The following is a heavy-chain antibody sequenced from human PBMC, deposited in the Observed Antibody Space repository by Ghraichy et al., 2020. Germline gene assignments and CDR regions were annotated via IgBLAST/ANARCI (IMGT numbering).Heavy chain of an antibody. Sequence: GESLNISCAASGFTFSSYAMSWVRQAPGKGLEWVSAISGSGGSTYYADSVKGRFTISRDNSKNTLYLQMNSLRAEDTAVYYCANSMVGTAMVKRDDYWGQGTLVTVSS. D-gene: IGHD5-18*01. CDR1: GFTFSSYA. V-gene: IGHV3-23*01. CDR3: ANSMVGTAMVKRDDY. CDR2: ISGSGGST. J-gene: IGHJ4*02.